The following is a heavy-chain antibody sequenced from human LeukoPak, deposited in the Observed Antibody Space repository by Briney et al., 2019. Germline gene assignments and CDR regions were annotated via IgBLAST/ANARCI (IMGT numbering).Heavy chain of an antibody. CDR3: AIGDDYGDWYFDY. CDR1: GFTFSSYS. D-gene: IGHD4-17*01. V-gene: IGHV3-48*01. J-gene: IGHJ4*02. CDR2: ISSSSSTI. Sequence: GGSLRLSCAASGFTFSSYSMNWVRQAPGKGLEWVTYISSSSSTIYYADSVKGRFTISRDNAKNSMYLQMNSLRAEDRAVYYCAIGDDYGDWYFDYWGQGTLVTVSS.